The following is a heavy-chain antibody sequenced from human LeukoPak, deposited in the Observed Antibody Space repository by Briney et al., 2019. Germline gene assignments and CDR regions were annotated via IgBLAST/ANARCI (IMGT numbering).Heavy chain of an antibody. Sequence: SETLSLTCTVSGYSISSGYYWGWIRQPPGKGLEWIGSIYHSGSTYYNPSLKSRVTISVDTSKNQFSLKLSSVTAADTAVYYCARGDTPGIAAAGTLYFVYWGQGTPVTVSS. V-gene: IGHV4-38-2*02. CDR1: GYSISSGYY. CDR2: IYHSGST. CDR3: ARGDTPGIAAAGTLYFVY. D-gene: IGHD6-13*01. J-gene: IGHJ4*02.